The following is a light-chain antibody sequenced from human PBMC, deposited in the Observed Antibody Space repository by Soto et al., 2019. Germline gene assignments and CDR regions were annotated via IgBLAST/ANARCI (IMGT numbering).Light chain of an antibody. Sequence: QPVLTQPPSASGTPGQRVTISCSGGSSDIGSHTVNWYQQLPGTAPKLLIYADHQRPSGVPDRFSGSKSGTSASLAISGLQSEDEAHYYCAAWDDSRNWVFGGGTKLTVL. CDR3: AAWDDSRNWV. CDR2: ADH. J-gene: IGLJ3*02. CDR1: SSDIGSHT. V-gene: IGLV1-44*01.